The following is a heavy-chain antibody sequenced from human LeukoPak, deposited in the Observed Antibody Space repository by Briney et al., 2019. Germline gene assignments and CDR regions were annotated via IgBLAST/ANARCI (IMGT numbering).Heavy chain of an antibody. CDR3: AKHQHYSGSYPPDAFDI. D-gene: IGHD1-26*01. Sequence: SQTLSLTCAISGDSVSSNSAAWNWIRQSPSRGLEWLGRTYYRSKWYNEYAVSVKSRITINPDTSKNQFSLQLNSVTPEDTAVYYCAKHQHYSGSYPPDAFDIWGQGTMVTVSS. CDR2: TYYRSKWYN. V-gene: IGHV6-1*01. CDR1: GDSVSSNSAA. J-gene: IGHJ3*02.